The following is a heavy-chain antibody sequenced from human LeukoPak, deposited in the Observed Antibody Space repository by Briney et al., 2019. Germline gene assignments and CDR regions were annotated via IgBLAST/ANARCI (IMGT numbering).Heavy chain of an antibody. J-gene: IGHJ6*02. CDR3: AKDSGRVRIYYYYGMDV. CDR1: GFSFSSYG. D-gene: IGHD2-15*01. V-gene: IGHV3-30*18. Sequence: GGSLRLSCAASGFSFSSYGMHWVRQAPGKGLEWVAVISYDGSNKYYADSVKGRFTISRDNSKNTLFLQMNSLRGEDTAVYYCAKDSGRVRIYYYYGMDVWGQGTTVTVSS. CDR2: ISYDGSNK.